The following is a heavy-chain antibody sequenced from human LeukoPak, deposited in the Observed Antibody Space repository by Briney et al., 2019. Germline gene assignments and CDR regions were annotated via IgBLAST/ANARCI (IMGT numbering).Heavy chain of an antibody. CDR3: ARESYDFWSGYYPHWFDP. D-gene: IGHD3-3*01. CDR2: IYYSGST. CDR1: GGSISSSSYY. J-gene: IGHJ5*02. Sequence: PSETLSLTCTVSGGSISSSSYYWGWIRQPPGKGLEWIGSIYYSGSTYYNPSLKSRVTISVDTSKNQFSLKLSSVTAADTAVYYCARESYDFWSGYYPHWFDPWGQGTLVTVFS. V-gene: IGHV4-39*07.